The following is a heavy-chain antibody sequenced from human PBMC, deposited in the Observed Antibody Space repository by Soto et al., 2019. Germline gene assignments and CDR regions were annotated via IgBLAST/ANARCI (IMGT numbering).Heavy chain of an antibody. V-gene: IGHV4-39*01. Sequence: PSETLSLTCTVSGGSISSSSYYWGWIRQPPGKGLEWIGSIYYSGSTYYNPSLKSRVTISVDTSKNQFSLKLSSVTAADTAVYYCARLKRYFDFAFDYWGQGTLVTVSS. CDR2: IYYSGST. J-gene: IGHJ4*02. D-gene: IGHD3-9*01. CDR1: GGSISSSSYY. CDR3: ARLKRYFDFAFDY.